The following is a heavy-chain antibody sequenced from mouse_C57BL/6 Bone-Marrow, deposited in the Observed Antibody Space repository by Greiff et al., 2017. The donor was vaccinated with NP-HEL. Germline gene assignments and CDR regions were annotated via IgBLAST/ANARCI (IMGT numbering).Heavy chain of an antibody. J-gene: IGHJ4*01. CDR3: ARHYYGSSQFSYYYAMDY. CDR2: INSDGGST. CDR1: EYEFPSHD. V-gene: IGHV5-2*01. D-gene: IGHD1-1*01. Sequence: VQLQQSGGGLVQPGESLKLSCESNEYEFPSHDMSWVRKTPEKRLELVAAINSDGGSTYYPDTMERRFIISRDNTKKTLYLQMSSLRSEDTALYYCARHYYGSSQFSYYYAMDYWGQGTSVTVSS.